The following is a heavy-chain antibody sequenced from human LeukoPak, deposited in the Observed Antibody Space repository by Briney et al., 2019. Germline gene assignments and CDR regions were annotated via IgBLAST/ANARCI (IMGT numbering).Heavy chain of an antibody. CDR2: IYYSGST. J-gene: IGHJ4*02. V-gene: IGHV4-59*01. D-gene: IGHD6-19*01. CDR3: ATIERSGWYVSY. Sequence: SETLSLTCTVSGGSISSYYWSCIRQPPGKGLEGIGYIYYSGSTNYNPSLKSRVTISVDTSKNQFSLKLSSVTAAGTAVYYCATIERSGWYVSYWGQGTLVTVSS. CDR1: GGSISSYY.